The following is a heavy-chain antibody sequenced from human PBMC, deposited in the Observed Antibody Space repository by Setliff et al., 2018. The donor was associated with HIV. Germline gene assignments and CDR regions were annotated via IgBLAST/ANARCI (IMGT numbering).Heavy chain of an antibody. V-gene: IGHV4-39*02. J-gene: IGHJ4*02. Sequence: SETLSLTCSVSGDSFSTSSYFWGWVRQSPGKGLEWIANIYYTGFTYCNPSLKSRVTISIDKSKSQFSLNLASVTASDTAVYYCAREGRGDPSLATTRLDYWGQGKLVTVSS. CDR1: GDSFSTSSYF. CDR3: AREGRGDPSLATTRLDY. CDR2: IYYTGFT. D-gene: IGHD1-1*01.